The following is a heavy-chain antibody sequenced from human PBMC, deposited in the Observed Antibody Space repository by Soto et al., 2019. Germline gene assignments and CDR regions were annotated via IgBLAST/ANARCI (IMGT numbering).Heavy chain of an antibody. CDR2: INPSGGST. V-gene: IGHV1-46*01. Sequence: QVQLVQSGAEVKKPGASVKVSCKASGYTFTSYYMHWVRQAPGQGLEWMGIINPSGGSTSYAQKFQGIVTMTRAPSTSTVYMELSSLRSEDTAVYYCAREGAMVRGVFDYWGQGTLVTVSS. D-gene: IGHD3-10*01. CDR1: GYTFTSYY. J-gene: IGHJ4*02. CDR3: AREGAMVRGVFDY.